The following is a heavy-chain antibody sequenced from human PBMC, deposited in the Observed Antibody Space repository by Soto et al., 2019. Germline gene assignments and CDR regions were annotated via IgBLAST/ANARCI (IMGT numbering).Heavy chain of an antibody. CDR2: IIPILGIA. J-gene: IGHJ4*02. D-gene: IGHD2-2*01. CDR3: ARVYCSSTSCYLPIDY. CDR1: GGTFSSYT. V-gene: IGHV1-69*02. Sequence: SVKVSCKASGGTFSSYTISWVRQAPGQGLEWMGRIIPILGIANYAQKFQGRVTITADKSTSTAYTELSSLRSEDTAVYYCARVYCSSTSCYLPIDYWGQGTLVTVSS.